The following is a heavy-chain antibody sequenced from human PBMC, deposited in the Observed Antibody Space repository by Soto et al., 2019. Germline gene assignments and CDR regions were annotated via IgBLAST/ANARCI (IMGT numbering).Heavy chain of an antibody. CDR2: ISYDGSNK. V-gene: IGHV3-30-3*01. D-gene: IGHD1-26*01. Sequence: QVQLVESGGGVVQPGRSLRLSCAASGFTFSSYAMHWVRQAPGKGLEWVAVISYDGSNKYYADSVKGRFTISRDNSKNTLYLQMNSLRAEDTAVYYCARGGGSSVWRWFDPWGQGTLVTVSS. J-gene: IGHJ5*02. CDR1: GFTFSSYA. CDR3: ARGGGSSVWRWFDP.